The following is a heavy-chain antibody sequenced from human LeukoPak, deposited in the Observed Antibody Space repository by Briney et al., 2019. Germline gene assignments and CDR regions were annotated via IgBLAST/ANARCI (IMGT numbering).Heavy chain of an antibody. CDR3: VSFYETY. CDR2: INSDGSWT. J-gene: IGHJ4*02. D-gene: IGHD2/OR15-2a*01. Sequence: XXPGKGLVWVSHINSDGSWTSYADSVKGRFTISKDNAKNTVYLQMNSLRAEDTAVYYCVSFYETYWGRGTLVTVSS. V-gene: IGHV3-74*01.